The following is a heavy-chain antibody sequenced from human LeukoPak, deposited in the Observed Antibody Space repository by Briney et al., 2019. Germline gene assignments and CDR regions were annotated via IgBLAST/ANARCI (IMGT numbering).Heavy chain of an antibody. CDR3: ARDDGSSCFSY. J-gene: IGHJ4*02. V-gene: IGHV3-7*01. CDR2: IKQDGSEK. CDR1: GFTFSGYP. Sequence: GGSLRLSCAASGFTFSGYPIHWVRQAPGKGLEWVANIKQDGSEKYYVDSVKGRFTISRDNAKNSLYLQMNGLRAEDTAVYYCARDDGSSCFSYWGQGTLVTVSS. D-gene: IGHD3-10*01.